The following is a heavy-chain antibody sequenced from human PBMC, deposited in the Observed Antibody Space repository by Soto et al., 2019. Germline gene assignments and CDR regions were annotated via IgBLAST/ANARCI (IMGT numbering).Heavy chain of an antibody. CDR3: AKKISGDIAAASGFDY. Sequence: EVQLLESGGGLVQPGGSLRLSCAASGFTFSSYAMSWVRQAPGKGLEWVSAISGSGGSTYYADSVKGRFTISRDNSKNTLYLQMNSLRAEDTAVYYCAKKISGDIAAASGFDYWGQGTLVTVSS. CDR1: GFTFSSYA. D-gene: IGHD6-13*01. J-gene: IGHJ4*02. CDR2: ISGSGGST. V-gene: IGHV3-23*01.